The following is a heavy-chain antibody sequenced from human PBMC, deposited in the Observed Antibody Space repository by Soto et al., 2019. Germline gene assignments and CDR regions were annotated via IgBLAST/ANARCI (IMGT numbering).Heavy chain of an antibody. V-gene: IGHV3-21*01. Sequence: PGGSLRLSCAASGFTFSSYSMNWVRQAPGKGLEWVSSISSSSSYIYYADSVKGRFTISRDNAKNSLYLQMNSLRAEDTAVYYCAGDPVLRYFDNPTLGAEYYYYGMDVWGQGTTVTVSS. D-gene: IGHD3-9*01. J-gene: IGHJ6*02. CDR2: ISSSSSYI. CDR1: GFTFSSYS. CDR3: AGDPVLRYFDNPTLGAEYYYYGMDV.